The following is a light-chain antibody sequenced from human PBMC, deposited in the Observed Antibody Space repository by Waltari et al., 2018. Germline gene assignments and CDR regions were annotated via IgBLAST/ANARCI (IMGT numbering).Light chain of an antibody. V-gene: IGKV1-5*03. J-gene: IGKJ2*01. CDR1: QTISSW. CDR3: QQYDRLPVT. Sequence: DIQMTQSPSTLSTSIGDRATITCRASQTISSWLAWYQQKPGKAPKLLINTASSLESGVPSRFSGSGSGTEFTLTISSLQPDDFATYYCQQYDRLPVTFGQGTKLEIK. CDR2: TAS.